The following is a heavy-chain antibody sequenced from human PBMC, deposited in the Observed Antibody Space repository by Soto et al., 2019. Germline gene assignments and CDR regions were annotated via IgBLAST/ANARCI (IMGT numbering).Heavy chain of an antibody. V-gene: IGHV3-7*01. CDR2: IKQDGSEK. Sequence: GGSLRLSCAASGFTFSSYWMSWVRQAPGKGLEWVANIKQDGSEKYYVDSVKGRFTISRDNAKNSLYLQMNSLRAEDTAVYYCARDFTLVRGNFDYWGQGTLVTVSS. D-gene: IGHD6-13*01. CDR3: ARDFTLVRGNFDY. J-gene: IGHJ4*02. CDR1: GFTFSSYW.